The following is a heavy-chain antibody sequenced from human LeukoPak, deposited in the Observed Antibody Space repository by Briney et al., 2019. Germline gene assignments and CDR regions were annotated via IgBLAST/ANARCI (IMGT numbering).Heavy chain of an antibody. J-gene: IGHJ6*02. V-gene: IGHV1-8*01. Sequence: ASVTVSCKASGYTFTSYDINWVRQATGQGLEWMGWMNPNSGNTGYAQKFQGRVTMTRNTSISTAYMELSSLRSEDTTVYYCARGPAQDMVYYYYYGMDVWGQGTTVTVSS. CDR2: MNPNSGNT. D-gene: IGHD2-15*01. CDR1: GYTFTSYD. CDR3: ARGPAQDMVYYYYYGMDV.